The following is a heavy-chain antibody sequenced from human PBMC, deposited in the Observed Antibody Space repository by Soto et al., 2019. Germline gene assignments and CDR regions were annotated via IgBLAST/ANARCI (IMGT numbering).Heavy chain of an antibody. CDR3: VKNSGWFNT. CDR1: FFICRSND. J-gene: IGHJ5*02. Sequence: GGSLWRSCAASFFICRSNDLICVRQAPGKGLEWVSTIYGDGGTTYYADSVRGRFTISRDNSRNMVYLQLDTLRVDDTAVYYCVKNSGWFNTWGQGNLLTVSS. D-gene: IGHD3-10*01. CDR2: IYGDGGTT. V-gene: IGHV3-23*01.